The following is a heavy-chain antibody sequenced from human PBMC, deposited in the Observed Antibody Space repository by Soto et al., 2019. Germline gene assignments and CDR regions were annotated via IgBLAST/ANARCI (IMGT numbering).Heavy chain of an antibody. CDR2: M. J-gene: IGHJ4*02. CDR1: GFTFSSYE. D-gene: IGHD5-12*01. V-gene: IGHV3-48*03. CDR3: ARECVDTVTSITIPFDY. Sequence: GGSLRLSCAASGFTFSSYEMNWVRQAPGKGLEWVSYMYYADSVKGRFTISRDNSKKSLYLQMNSLRADDTAVYYCARECVDTVTSITIPFDYWGQGALVTVSS.